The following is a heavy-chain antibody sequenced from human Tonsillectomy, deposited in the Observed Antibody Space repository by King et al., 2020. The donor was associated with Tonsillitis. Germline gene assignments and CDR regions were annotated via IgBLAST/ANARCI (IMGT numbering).Heavy chain of an antibody. CDR1: GYSFATYW. J-gene: IGHJ5*01. Sequence: VQLVQSGAEVKKPGESLKISCKGSGYSFATYWIGWVRQMPGKGLEWMGIIYPGDSDTRYSPSFQGQVTISADKSISTAYLQWSSLKASDTAMYYCASLRVVTGTRFDSWGQGTLVTVSS. CDR2: IYPGDSDT. CDR3: ASLRVVTGTRFDS. V-gene: IGHV5-51*01. D-gene: IGHD2-21*02.